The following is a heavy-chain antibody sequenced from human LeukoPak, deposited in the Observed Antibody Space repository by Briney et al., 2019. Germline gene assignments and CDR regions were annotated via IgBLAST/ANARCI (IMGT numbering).Heavy chain of an antibody. Sequence: GGSLRLSCAASGFTFSTYSMNWVRQAPVKGLEWVSSISSSSSYIYYADSVEGRFTISRDNAKNSLYLQMNSLRAEDTAVYYCARAAVTTQGDFDYWGQGTLVTVSS. J-gene: IGHJ4*02. CDR2: ISSSSSYI. CDR1: GFTFSTYS. V-gene: IGHV3-21*01. CDR3: ARAAVTTQGDFDY. D-gene: IGHD4-17*01.